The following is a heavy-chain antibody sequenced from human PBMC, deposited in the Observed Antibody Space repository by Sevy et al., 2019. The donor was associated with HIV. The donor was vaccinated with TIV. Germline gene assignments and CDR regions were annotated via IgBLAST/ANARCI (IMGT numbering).Heavy chain of an antibody. CDR2: TFYRSNWYN. J-gene: IGHJ6*02. CDR1: GDSVSSNNAA. CDR3: GRDGLTYGGMDV. D-gene: IGHD1-20*01. Sequence: SQTLSLTCAISGDSVSSNNAAWNWIRQSPSRGLEWLGRTFYRSNWYNDYAVSVKGRITINPDTSKNQLSLQLTSVTPEDTAVYYGGRDGLTYGGMDVWGQGTTVTVSS. V-gene: IGHV6-1*01.